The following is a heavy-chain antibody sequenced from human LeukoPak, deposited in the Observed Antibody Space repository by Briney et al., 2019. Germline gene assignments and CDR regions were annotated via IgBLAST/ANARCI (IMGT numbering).Heavy chain of an antibody. CDR3: PRDFRSYMDV. CDR1: RYTFTTYV. V-gene: IGHV1-18*01. Sequence: ASVKPSCKASRYTFTTYVITWVRQAPGQGRECMGCNRAYNGNTNYAHQLQGRVTMTTDTDTSTAYMELRSLRSDDTAVYYCPRDFRSYMDVWGKGATVTVSS. J-gene: IGHJ6*03. CDR2: NRAYNGNT.